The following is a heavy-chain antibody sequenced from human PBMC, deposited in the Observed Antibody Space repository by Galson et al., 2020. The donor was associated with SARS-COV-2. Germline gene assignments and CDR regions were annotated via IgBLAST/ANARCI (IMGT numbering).Heavy chain of an antibody. J-gene: IGHJ6*02. CDR2: INPNSGGT. D-gene: IGHD3-16*01. CDR3: ARDFGGVLYYYYGMDV. CDR1: GYTFTGYY. Sequence: GESLKISCKASGYTFTGYYMHWVRQAPGQGLEWMGWINPNSGGTNYAQKFQGRVTMTRDTSISTAYMELSRLRSDDTAVYYCARDFGGVLYYYYGMDVWGQGTTVTVSS. V-gene: IGHV1-2*02.